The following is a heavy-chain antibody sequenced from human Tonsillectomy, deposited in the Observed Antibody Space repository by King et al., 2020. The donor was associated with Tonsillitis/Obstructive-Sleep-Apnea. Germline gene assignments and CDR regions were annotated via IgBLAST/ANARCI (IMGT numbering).Heavy chain of an antibody. CDR2: ISYDGSNK. D-gene: IGHD2-2*01. CDR1: GFTFSSYA. V-gene: IGHV3-30*04. Sequence: VQLVESGGGVVQPGRSLRLSCAASGFTFSSYAMHWVRQAPGKGLEWVAVISYDGSNKYYADSVKGRFTISRDNSKITLYLQMNSLRAEDTAVYYCARGTGCSSTSCYPLYYFDYWGQGTLVTVSS. J-gene: IGHJ4*02. CDR3: ARGTGCSSTSCYPLYYFDY.